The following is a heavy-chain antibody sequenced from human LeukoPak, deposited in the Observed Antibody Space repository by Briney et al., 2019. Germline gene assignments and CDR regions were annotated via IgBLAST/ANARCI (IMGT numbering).Heavy chain of an antibody. D-gene: IGHD2-21*01. CDR3: TTYRLYNNIAYCGGDCYGLLYY. CDR1: GFTFSNAW. CDR2: IKRKGDGGTA. J-gene: IGHJ4*02. V-gene: IGHV3-15*01. Sequence: SGGSLRLSCAASGFTFSNAWMSWVRQAPGKGLEWVGRIKRKGDGGTADYAAPVKGRFTISRDDSKNMVYLQMNSLKADDTAVYYCTTYRLYNNIAYCGGDCYGLLYYWGQGTLVTVSS.